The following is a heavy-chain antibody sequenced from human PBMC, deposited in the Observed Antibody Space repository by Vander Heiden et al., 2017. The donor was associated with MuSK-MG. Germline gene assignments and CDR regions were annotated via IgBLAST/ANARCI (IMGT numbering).Heavy chain of an antibody. V-gene: IGHV3-9*01. D-gene: IGHD6-19*01. CDR3: AKDRSPDSSGWYSAFDI. J-gene: IGHJ3*02. CDR2: ISWNSGSI. Sequence: EVQLVESGGGLVQPGRSLSLSCAASGFTFDDYAMHWVRQAPGKGLEWVSGISWNSGSIGYADSVKGRFTISRDNAKNSLYLQMNSLRAEDTALYYCAKDRSPDSSGWYSAFDIWGQGTMVTVSS. CDR1: GFTFDDYA.